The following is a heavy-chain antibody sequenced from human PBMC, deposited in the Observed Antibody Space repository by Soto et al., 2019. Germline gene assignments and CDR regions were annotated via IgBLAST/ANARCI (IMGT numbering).Heavy chain of an antibody. J-gene: IGHJ5*02. Sequence: GASVKVSCKTSGYTFNDYEINWVRQATGQGLEWIGWMNPNSGETGYAQRFQGRVTMTTSSSLSTAYLELSSLTSDDTAVYYCARIAMPARPRSYKWFDPWGPGTMVTVSS. CDR1: GYTFNDYE. D-gene: IGHD2-2*01. CDR2: MNPNSGET. V-gene: IGHV1-8*02. CDR3: ARIAMPARPRSYKWFDP.